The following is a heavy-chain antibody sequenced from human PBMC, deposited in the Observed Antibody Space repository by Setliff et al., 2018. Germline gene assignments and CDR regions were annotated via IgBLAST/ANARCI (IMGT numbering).Heavy chain of an antibody. J-gene: IGHJ4*02. Sequence: ASVKVSCKTSGNTFISYGISWLRQAPGQGLEWMGWIGIHSENTNYAQSFQGRVTMTADTSTNTAYMELKSLRSDDTAVYYCARVPRLEWLLPTFDSWGQGTLVTVSS. CDR3: ARVPRLEWLLPTFDS. V-gene: IGHV1-18*01. D-gene: IGHD3-3*01. CDR1: GNTFISYG. CDR2: IGIHSENT.